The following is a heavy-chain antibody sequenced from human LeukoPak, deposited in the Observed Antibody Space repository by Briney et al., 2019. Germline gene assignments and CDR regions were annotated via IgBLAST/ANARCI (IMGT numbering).Heavy chain of an antibody. CDR3: ARSAGSSGWYEGYYFDY. D-gene: IGHD6-13*01. J-gene: IGHJ4*02. CDR2: IKQDGSEK. V-gene: IGHV3-7*01. CDR1: GFTFSRYW. Sequence: GGFLRLXCAASGFTFSRYWMSWVRQAPGKGLEWVANIKQDGSEKYYVDSVKGRFTISRDNAKISLYLQMNSLRAEDTAVYYCARSAGSSGWYEGYYFDYWGQGTLVTVSS.